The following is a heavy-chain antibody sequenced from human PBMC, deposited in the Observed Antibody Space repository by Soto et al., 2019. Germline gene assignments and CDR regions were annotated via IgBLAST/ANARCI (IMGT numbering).Heavy chain of an antibody. J-gene: IGHJ4*02. Sequence: SETLSLTCTVSGGSISSSSYYWGWIRQPPGKGLDWFGSIYYSGSTYYNPSLKSRVTISVDTSKNQFSLKLSSVTAADTAVYYCARHTPAISISDHWGQGTLVTVSS. CDR3: ARHTPAISISDH. CDR2: IYYSGST. D-gene: IGHD2-15*01. V-gene: IGHV4-39*01. CDR1: GGSISSSSYY.